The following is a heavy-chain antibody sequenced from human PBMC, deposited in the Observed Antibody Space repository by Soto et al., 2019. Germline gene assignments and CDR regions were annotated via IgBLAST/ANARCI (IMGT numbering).Heavy chain of an antibody. V-gene: IGHV4-34*01. D-gene: IGHD3-16*02. CDR3: ARGPGEVPYDYVWGSYRYTYFDY. CDR1: GGSFSGYY. Sequence: SETLSLTCAVYGGSFSGYYWSWIRQPPGKGLEWIGEINHSGSTNYNPSLKSRVTISVDTSKNQFSLKLSSVTAADTAVYYCARGPGEVPYDYVWGSYRYTYFDYWGQGTLVTVSS. J-gene: IGHJ4*02. CDR2: INHSGST.